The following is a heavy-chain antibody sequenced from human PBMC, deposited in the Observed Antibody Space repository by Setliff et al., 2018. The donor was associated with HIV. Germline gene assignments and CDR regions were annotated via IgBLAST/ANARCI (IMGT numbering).Heavy chain of an antibody. J-gene: IGHJ4*02. CDR3: ARGIDNFWSGYIA. Sequence: LTCTVSGGSITSRYWSWIRQPPGKGLEWIGTIYYNGNTNYSPSLKSRVTISEDTSKKQVSLKLRSVTAADTAVYYCARGIDNFWSGYIAWGQGTLVTVSS. V-gene: IGHV4-59*11. CDR1: GGSITSRY. D-gene: IGHD3-3*01. CDR2: IYYNGNT.